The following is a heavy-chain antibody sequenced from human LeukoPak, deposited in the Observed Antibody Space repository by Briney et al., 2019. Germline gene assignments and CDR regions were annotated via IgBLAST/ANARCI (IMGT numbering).Heavy chain of an antibody. CDR3: PRGPAAVNP. D-gene: IGHD6-13*01. Sequence: PSETLSLTCSVHGYSLTNHYWIWIRQPPGKGLGWIAEVLHTGSTNSNRTFKSRVGVSVDTSKSHFCLNLTSVTAADTAVYYCPRGPAAVNPWGRGILVTVSS. J-gene: IGHJ5*02. V-gene: IGHV4-34*12. CDR1: GYSLTNHY. CDR2: VLHTGST.